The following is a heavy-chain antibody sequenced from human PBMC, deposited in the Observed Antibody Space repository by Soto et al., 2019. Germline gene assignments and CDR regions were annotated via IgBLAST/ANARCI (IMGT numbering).Heavy chain of an antibody. CDR1: GFTFSSYG. D-gene: IGHD4-4*01. CDR2: ISYDGSNK. Sequence: GGSLRLSCAASGFTFSSYGMHWVRQAPGKGLEWVAVISYDGSNKYYADSVKGRFTISRDNSKNTLYLQMNSLRAEDTAVYYCAKEPIPSGTYSNSAFDYWGQGTLVTVSS. J-gene: IGHJ4*02. V-gene: IGHV3-30*18. CDR3: AKEPIPSGTYSNSAFDY.